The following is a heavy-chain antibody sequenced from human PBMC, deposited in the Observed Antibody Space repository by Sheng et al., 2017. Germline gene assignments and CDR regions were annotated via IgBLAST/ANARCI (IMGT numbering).Heavy chain of an antibody. Sequence: EVQLVESGGGLVQPGGSLRLSCAASGFTFSSYWMNWVRQAPGKGLEWVANIKQDGSEKYYVDSVKGRFTISRDNAKNSLYLQMNSLRAEDTAVYYCARDPGSSWFYFDYWGQGTLVTVSS. CDR2: IKQDGSEK. J-gene: IGHJ4*02. V-gene: IGHV3-7*01. CDR1: GFTFSSYW. D-gene: IGHD6-13*01. CDR3: ARDPGSSWFYFDY.